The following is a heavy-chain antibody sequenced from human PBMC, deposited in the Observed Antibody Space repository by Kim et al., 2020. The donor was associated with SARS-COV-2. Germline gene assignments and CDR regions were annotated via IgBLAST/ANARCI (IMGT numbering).Heavy chain of an antibody. J-gene: IGHJ4*02. V-gene: IGHV4-39*01. D-gene: IGHD1-7*01. CDR1: GGSISSSSYY. CDR2: IYYSGST. CDR3: ARRGTYGTRYFDY. Sequence: SETLSLTCTVSGGSISSSSYYWGWIRRPPGKGLEWIGDIYYSGSTSYNPSLKSRVTISVDTSKSEFSLNLSSVTAADTAVYYCARRGTYGTRYFDYWGQGTLVTVSS.